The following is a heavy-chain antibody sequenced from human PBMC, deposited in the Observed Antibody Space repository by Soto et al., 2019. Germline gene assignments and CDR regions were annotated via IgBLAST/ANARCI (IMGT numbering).Heavy chain of an antibody. CDR2: IFDSGST. Sequence: QVQLQESGPGLVKPSETLSLTCTVSGGSISGGVHSWSWIRQPPGKGLEWIGHIFDSGSTYSNPSLKSRLTISVDTSKNKFSLRLRSVTAADTAVYYCAREIMTLTNDWYFDLWGRGTLVTVSS. CDR1: GGSISGGVHS. J-gene: IGHJ2*01. V-gene: IGHV4-30-4*01. D-gene: IGHD2-8*01. CDR3: AREIMTLTNDWYFDL.